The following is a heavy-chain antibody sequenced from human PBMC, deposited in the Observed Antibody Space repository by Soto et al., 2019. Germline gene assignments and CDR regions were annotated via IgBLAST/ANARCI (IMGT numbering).Heavy chain of an antibody. D-gene: IGHD3-10*01. CDR1: GFTFSNYA. CDR2: ISGSGDFT. V-gene: IGHV3-23*01. J-gene: IGHJ4*02. CDR3: AKGFYGSGSYYNERAFDS. Sequence: GGSLRLSCAASGFTFSNYAISWVRQTPGKGLEWVSVISGSGDFTYYADSVKGRFTVSRDNPKNTIYLQMNSLRAEDTAVYYCAKGFYGSGSYYNERAFDSWGQGTLVTVSS.